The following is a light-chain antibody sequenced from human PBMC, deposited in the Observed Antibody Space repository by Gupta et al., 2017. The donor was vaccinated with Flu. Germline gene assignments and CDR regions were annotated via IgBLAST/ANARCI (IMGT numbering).Light chain of an antibody. J-gene: IGKJ3*01. CDR2: AAS. Sequence: IRITRCPYSLSASTGDRMIITCRASQGISSYLAWYQQKQGKAPKLLIYAASTLQSGVPSRFSGSGSGTDFTLTISCLQSEDFATYYCQQYYSYPFTFGPGTKVDIK. V-gene: IGKV1-8*01. CDR1: QGISSY. CDR3: QQYYSYPFT.